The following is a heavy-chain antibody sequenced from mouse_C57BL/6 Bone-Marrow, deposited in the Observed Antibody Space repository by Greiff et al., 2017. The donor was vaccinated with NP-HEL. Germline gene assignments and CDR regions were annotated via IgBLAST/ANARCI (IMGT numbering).Heavy chain of an antibody. J-gene: IGHJ2*01. Sequence: EVQLVESGGGLVQPGESLKLSCEANEYEFRSHDMSWVRKTPEKRLELVAAINSDGGSTYYPDTMESRFIISRDNTKKTLYLQMSSLRSEDTALYYCARRGQLRLRRYFDYWGQGTTLTVSA. CDR2: INSDGGST. D-gene: IGHD3-2*02. CDR3: ARRGQLRLRRYFDY. V-gene: IGHV5-2*01. CDR1: EYEFRSHD.